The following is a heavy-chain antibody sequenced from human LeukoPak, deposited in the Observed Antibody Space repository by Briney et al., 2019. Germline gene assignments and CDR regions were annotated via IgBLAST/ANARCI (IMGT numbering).Heavy chain of an antibody. D-gene: IGHD5-12*01. J-gene: IGHJ4*02. CDR1: GGSISSGGYS. V-gene: IGHV4-30-4*07. CDR3: ARAVVATMEVFWDY. CDR2: FYFTGNT. Sequence: SETLSLTCAVSGGSISSGGYSWNWIRQPPGKGLEWIGCFYFTGNTYYNPSLKSRLTISLDTSKNQFSLKLSSVTAADTAVYYCARAVVATMEVFWDYWGQGTLVTVSS.